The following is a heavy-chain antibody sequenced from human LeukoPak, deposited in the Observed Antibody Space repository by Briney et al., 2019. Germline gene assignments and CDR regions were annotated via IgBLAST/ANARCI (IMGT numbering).Heavy chain of an antibody. CDR3: ARDSGMAAAGRGFDY. Sequence: GSLRLSCAASGFTFSTYTMNWVRQAPGKGLEWVSSLRSTSSSMYYADSMKGRFTISRDNAKNSVYLRMSSLRAEDTAVYYCARDSGMAAAGRGFDYWGQGTLVTVSS. D-gene: IGHD6-13*01. CDR1: GFTFSTYT. CDR2: LRSTSSSM. J-gene: IGHJ4*02. V-gene: IGHV3-21*01.